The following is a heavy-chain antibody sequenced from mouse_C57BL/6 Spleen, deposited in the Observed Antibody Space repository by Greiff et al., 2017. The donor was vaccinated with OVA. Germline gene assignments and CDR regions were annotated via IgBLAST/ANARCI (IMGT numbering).Heavy chain of an antibody. Sequence: QVQLQQPGAELVRPGSSVKLSCKASGYTFTSYWMHWVKQSPIQGLEWIGNIDPSDSETHYNQKFKDKATLTVDKSSSKAYMQLSSLKSEDSAVYYCARRPGTYYAMDYWGQGTSVTVSS. V-gene: IGHV1-52*01. CDR3: ARRPGTYYAMDY. J-gene: IGHJ4*01. CDR2: IDPSDSET. CDR1: GYTFTSYW.